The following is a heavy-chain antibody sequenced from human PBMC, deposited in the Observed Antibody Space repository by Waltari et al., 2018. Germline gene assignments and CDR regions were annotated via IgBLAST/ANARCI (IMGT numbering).Heavy chain of an antibody. CDR2: IQQNGSEK. CDR3: ARDLVATPP. CDR1: GFSFSRSW. D-gene: IGHD2-21*02. V-gene: IGHV3-7*01. Sequence: EVQLVESGGDLVQPGGSLSLSCAASGFSFSRSWMTWVRQTPGKGLEWVGNIQQNGSEKWYADSVKGRFTISRDNAMNLVYLQMNSLRVEDTAVYYCARDLVATPPWGQGTLVTVSS. J-gene: IGHJ5*02.